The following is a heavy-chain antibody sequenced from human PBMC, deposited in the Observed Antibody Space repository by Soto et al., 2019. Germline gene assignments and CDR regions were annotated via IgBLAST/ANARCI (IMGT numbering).Heavy chain of an antibody. CDR3: ARMIREYCSGGSCYTNWFDP. Sequence: GASVKVSCKASGYTFTSYDINWVRQATGQGLEWMGWINPNSGSTNYAQKFQGWVTMTRDTSISTAYMELSRLRSDDTAVYYCARMIREYCSGGSCYTNWFDPWGQGTLVTVSS. V-gene: IGHV1-2*04. D-gene: IGHD2-15*01. J-gene: IGHJ5*02. CDR1: GYTFTSYD. CDR2: INPNSGST.